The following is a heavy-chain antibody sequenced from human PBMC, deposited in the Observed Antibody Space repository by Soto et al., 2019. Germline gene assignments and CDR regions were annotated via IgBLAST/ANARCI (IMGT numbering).Heavy chain of an antibody. V-gene: IGHV4-59*01. CDR2: IYYSGST. CDR1: GGSISSYY. Sequence: PSETLSLTCTVSGGSISSYYWSWIRQPPGKGLEWIGYIYYSGSTNYNPSLKSRVTISVDTSKNQFSLKLSSVTAADTAVYYCARFYSSHWFDPWAQGNLVTVSS. D-gene: IGHD6-13*01. CDR3: ARFYSSHWFDP. J-gene: IGHJ5*02.